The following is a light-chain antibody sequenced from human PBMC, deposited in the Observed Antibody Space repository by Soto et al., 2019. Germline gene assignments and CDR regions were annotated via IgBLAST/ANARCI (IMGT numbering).Light chain of an antibody. V-gene: IGLV1-44*01. Sequence: QSVLTQPPSASGTPGQRVTISCSGSSSNIGSNTVNWYQQLPGTAPKLLIYSNNQRPSGVPDRFSGSKSGTSASLAISGLQSEDEADYYCAAWDDSSYVFGIGTKVTVL. CDR1: SSNIGSNT. CDR2: SNN. CDR3: AAWDDSSYV. J-gene: IGLJ1*01.